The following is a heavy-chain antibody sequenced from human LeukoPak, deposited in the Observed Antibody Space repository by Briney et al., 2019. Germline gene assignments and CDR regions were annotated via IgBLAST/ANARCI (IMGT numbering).Heavy chain of an antibody. J-gene: IGHJ6*02. V-gene: IGHV1-18*01. D-gene: IGHD6-13*01. CDR2: ISAYNGNT. Sequence: GASVKVSCKASGYNFNNYGISWVRQAPGQGLEWMGWISAYNGNTNYAQKLQGRVTMTTDTSTSTAYMELRSLRSDDTAVYYCARAGIAAAEDYYYYGMDVWGQGTTVTVSS. CDR1: GYNFNNYG. CDR3: ARAGIAAAEDYYYYGMDV.